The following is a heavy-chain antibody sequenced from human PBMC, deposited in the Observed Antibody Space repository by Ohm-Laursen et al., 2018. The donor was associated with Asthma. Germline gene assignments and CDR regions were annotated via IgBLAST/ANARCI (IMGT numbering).Heavy chain of an antibody. J-gene: IGHJ5*02. CDR1: GYTFTSYY. Sequence: GASVKVSCKASGYTFTSYYMHWVRQAPGQGLEWMGIINPSGGSTSYAQKFQGRVTMTRDTSTSTVYMELSSLRSEDTAVYYCARERTMEWVHNWFDPWGQGTLVTVSS. V-gene: IGHV1-46*01. CDR2: INPSGGST. CDR3: ARERTMEWVHNWFDP. D-gene: IGHD3-3*01.